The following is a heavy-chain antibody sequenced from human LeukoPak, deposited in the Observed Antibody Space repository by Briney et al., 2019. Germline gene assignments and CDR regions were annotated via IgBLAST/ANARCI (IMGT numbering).Heavy chain of an antibody. CDR1: GGTFSSYA. V-gene: IGHV1-69*01. Sequence: SVKVSCKASGGTFSSYAMSWVRQAPGQGLEWMGGIIPIFGTANYAQKFQGRVTITADESTSTAYMELSSLRSEDTAVYYCARVDRPERDGYNFDYWGQGTLVTVSS. J-gene: IGHJ4*02. CDR2: IIPIFGTA. CDR3: ARVDRPERDGYNFDY. D-gene: IGHD5-24*01.